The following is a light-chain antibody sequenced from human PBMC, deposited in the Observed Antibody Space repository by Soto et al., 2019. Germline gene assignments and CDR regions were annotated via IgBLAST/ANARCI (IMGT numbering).Light chain of an antibody. V-gene: IGKV1-27*01. CDR2: AAS. CDR3: QQSNSLPWT. J-gene: IGKJ1*01. CDR1: QSISNY. Sequence: DIQMTHSPASLSISVGDRVTLSCRASQSISNYLAWYQQKPGQVPKLLIYAASTLQSGVPSRFSGSGSGTDFTLTISSLQPEDFATYYCQQSNSLPWTFGEGTKVDIK.